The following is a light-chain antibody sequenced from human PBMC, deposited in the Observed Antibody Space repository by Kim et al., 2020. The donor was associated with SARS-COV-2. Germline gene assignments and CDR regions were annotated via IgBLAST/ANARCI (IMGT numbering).Light chain of an antibody. Sequence: QTVVTQSSSATASLGSSVKLTCTLSSGHSSYIIAWHQQQPGKAPRYLMKVESSGTYNKGSGVPDRFSGSSSGADRYLTISNLQSEDEADYYCETLKVFGGRTQLTVL. V-gene: IGLV4-60*03. CDR3: ETLKV. CDR2: VESSGTY. J-gene: IGLJ3*02. CDR1: SGHSSYI.